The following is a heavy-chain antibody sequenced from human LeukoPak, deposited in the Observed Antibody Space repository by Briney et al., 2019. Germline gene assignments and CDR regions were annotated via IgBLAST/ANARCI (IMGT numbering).Heavy chain of an antibody. J-gene: IGHJ4*02. V-gene: IGHV3-7*01. Sequence: PGGSLRLSCAASGFTFSSYSMNWVRQGPGKGLEWVANIKEDGSEKNYVDSVKGRFTISRDNAENSIYLQMNGLRADDTGVYYCATKDLYTSGWNYWGQGTLVTVSS. D-gene: IGHD6-19*01. CDR2: IKEDGSEK. CDR1: GFTFSSYS. CDR3: ATKDLYTSGWNY.